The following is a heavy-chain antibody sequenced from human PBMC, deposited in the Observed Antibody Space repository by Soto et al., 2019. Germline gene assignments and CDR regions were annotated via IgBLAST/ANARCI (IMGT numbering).Heavy chain of an antibody. V-gene: IGHV3-30-3*01. CDR3: ARDGGGFNTLYYFDS. J-gene: IGHJ4*02. D-gene: IGHD3-10*01. CDR2: IKYDESDK. CDR1: AFTFGTYN. Sequence: GGSLRLSCXASAFTFGTYNMSWVRQAPGKGLEWLSVIKYDESDKYYAGSVKGRFTISRDNSKDTLYLQVNSLRTEDTAVYYCARDGGGFNTLYYFDSWGQGTLVTVSS.